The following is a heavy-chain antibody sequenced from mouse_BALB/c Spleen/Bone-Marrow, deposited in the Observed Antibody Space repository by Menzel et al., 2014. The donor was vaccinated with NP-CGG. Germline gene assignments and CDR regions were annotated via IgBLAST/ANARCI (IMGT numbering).Heavy chain of an antibody. CDR1: GFTFSSYG. J-gene: IGHJ1*01. V-gene: IGHV5-6*01. CDR2: ISSGGSHT. Sequence: EVQVVESGGDLVKPGGSLKLSCAASGFTFSSYGMSWVRQTPDKRLEWVATISSGGSHTYYPDSVKGRFTISRDNAKNTLYLQMSSLKSEDTAIYYCARREYDNSYWYFGVWGAGTTVTVSS. CDR3: ARREYDNSYWYFGV. D-gene: IGHD2-10*02.